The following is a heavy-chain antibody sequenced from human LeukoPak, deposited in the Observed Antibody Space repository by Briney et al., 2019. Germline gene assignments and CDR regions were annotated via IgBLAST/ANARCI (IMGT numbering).Heavy chain of an antibody. CDR3: ARRGGTVVGDTGYHYWYFDN. D-gene: IGHD5-12*01. CDR1: GGSISSYY. V-gene: IGHV4-59*08. Sequence: PSETLSLTCTVSGGSISSYYWSWVRQFPGKGLEWIGYISDSGSTNYSPSLESRVIISVDTSKNKFFLILSSVTAADTAVYYCARRGGTVVGDTGYHYWYFDNWGQGTLVTVSS. CDR2: ISDSGST. J-gene: IGHJ4*02.